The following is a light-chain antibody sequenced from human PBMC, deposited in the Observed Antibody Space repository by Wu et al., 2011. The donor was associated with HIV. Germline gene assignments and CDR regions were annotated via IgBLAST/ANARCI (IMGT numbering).Light chain of an antibody. V-gene: IGKV3-20*01. Sequence: EIVLTQSPGTLSLSPGERVTLSCRASQSVHSDYLAWYQQKPGQAPRLLIYGASSRAAGIPDRFSGSGSGTDFTLTISRLEPEDFAVYYCQQYGSSPYTFGQGPSWRS. CDR3: QQYGSSPYT. CDR2: GAS. CDR1: QSVHSDY. J-gene: IGKJ2*01.